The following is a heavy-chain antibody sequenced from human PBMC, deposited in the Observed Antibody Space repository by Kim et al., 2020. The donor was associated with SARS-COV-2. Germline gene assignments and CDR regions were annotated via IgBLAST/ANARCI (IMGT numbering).Heavy chain of an antibody. CDR3: AKGLWFGIDY. J-gene: IGHJ4*02. Sequence: GGSLRLSCAASGFTFSSHGMHWVRQAPGKGLEWVAVISYDGSNKYYGDSVKGRFTISRDNSKNTLYLQMNSLRTEYTAVYYCAKGLWFGIDYWGQGTLVTVSS. CDR1: GFTFSSHG. V-gene: IGHV3-30*18. CDR2: ISYDGSNK. D-gene: IGHD3-10*01.